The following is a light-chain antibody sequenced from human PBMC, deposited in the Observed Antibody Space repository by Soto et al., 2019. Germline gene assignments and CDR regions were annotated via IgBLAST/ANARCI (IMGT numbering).Light chain of an antibody. CDR1: QSIGTY. Sequence: ETVMTQSPPTLPLSPGERAIVSCRASQSIGTYLAWYQQKRGQSPRLLIYDASTRATGIPARFSGSGSGTEFTLTINSLQSDDFAIYYCQKYTGWPRTFGQGTKVDIK. CDR2: DAS. V-gene: IGKV3-15*01. J-gene: IGKJ1*01. CDR3: QKYTGWPRT.